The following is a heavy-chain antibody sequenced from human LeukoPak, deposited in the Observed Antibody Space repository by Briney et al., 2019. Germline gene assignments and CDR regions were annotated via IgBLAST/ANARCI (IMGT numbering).Heavy chain of an antibody. V-gene: IGHV3-21*01. Sequence: GGSLRLSCAASGFTFSSYSMNWVRQAPGKGLEWVSCISSSGSYIYYADSVKGRFTISRDNAKNSLYLQMNSLRAEDTAVYYCARTIAVAGPYYFDYWGQGTLVTVSS. J-gene: IGHJ4*02. CDR2: ISSSGSYI. D-gene: IGHD6-19*01. CDR1: GFTFSSYS. CDR3: ARTIAVAGPYYFDY.